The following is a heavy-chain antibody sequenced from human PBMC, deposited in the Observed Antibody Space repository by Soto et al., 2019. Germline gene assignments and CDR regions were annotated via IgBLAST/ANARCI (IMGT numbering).Heavy chain of an antibody. Sequence: QVQLQESGPGLVKPSQTLSLTCTVSGGSISSGDYYWSWIRQPPGKGLEWIGYIYYSGFTYYNPSLNSRLTMSVDTSKNHFSLKLSSVIAEDTAVYYCARSDNYVPFDHWGQGTLVTVSS. CDR3: ARSDNYVPFDH. CDR2: IYYSGFT. J-gene: IGHJ4*02. V-gene: IGHV4-30-4*01. CDR1: GGSISSGDYY. D-gene: IGHD4-4*01.